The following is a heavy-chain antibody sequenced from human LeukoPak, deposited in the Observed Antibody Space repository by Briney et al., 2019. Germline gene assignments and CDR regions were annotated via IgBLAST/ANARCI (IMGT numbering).Heavy chain of an antibody. CDR1: GFTFTNYA. Sequence: PGGSLRLSCAASGFTFTNYAMSWVRQAPGKGLEWVSAISGSGGSTYYADSVKGRFTISRDNPKNTLYLQMNSLRAEDAAVYHCAKVPAFYFDSTGFFQDWGQGTLVTVSS. V-gene: IGHV3-23*01. J-gene: IGHJ1*01. D-gene: IGHD3-22*01. CDR2: ISGSGGST. CDR3: AKVPAFYFDSTGFFQD.